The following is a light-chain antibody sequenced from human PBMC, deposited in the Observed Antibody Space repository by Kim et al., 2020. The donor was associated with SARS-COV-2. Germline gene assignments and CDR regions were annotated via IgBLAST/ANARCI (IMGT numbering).Light chain of an antibody. CDR2: NDD. CDR1: SSNIGSNA. CDR3: ATWDDGLEAWV. J-gene: IGLJ3*02. Sequence: GTRVDISCCGSSSNIGSNAVHWHQVFPGPAPKLLILNDDRRPSGVPDRFSGSKSGTSASLALSGLLSDDEADYYCATWDDGLEAWVFGGGTQLTVL. V-gene: IGLV1-44*01.